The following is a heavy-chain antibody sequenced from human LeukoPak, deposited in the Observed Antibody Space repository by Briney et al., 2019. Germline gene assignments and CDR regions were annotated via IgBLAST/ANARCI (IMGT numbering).Heavy chain of an antibody. Sequence: GGSLRLSCAASGFTVSSNYMTWVRQAPGKGLEWVSVIYSGGSTYYADSVKGRFTISRDNSKNTLYLQMNSLRAEDTAVYYCARGVADTSWYFDLWGRGTLVTVSS. CDR2: IYSGGST. CDR3: ARGVADTSWYFDL. V-gene: IGHV3-53*01. J-gene: IGHJ2*01. CDR1: GFTVSSNY. D-gene: IGHD3-22*01.